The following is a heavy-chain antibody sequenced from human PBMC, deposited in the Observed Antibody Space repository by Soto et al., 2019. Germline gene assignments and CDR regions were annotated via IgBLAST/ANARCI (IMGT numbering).Heavy chain of an antibody. J-gene: IGHJ6*02. CDR2: INTHNGNT. Sequence: QVQLEQSAPEVKKPGASVKVSCKASGYTFTTYGISWVRQAPGQGLEWMGWINTHNGNTNYAQNLQGRFIIAADTSTITAYMELRSLRSDDTALYYCTREGNAPYDSYGMDAWGQGTTVTVSS. D-gene: IGHD3-16*01. CDR3: TREGNAPYDSYGMDA. V-gene: IGHV1-18*01. CDR1: GYTFTTYG.